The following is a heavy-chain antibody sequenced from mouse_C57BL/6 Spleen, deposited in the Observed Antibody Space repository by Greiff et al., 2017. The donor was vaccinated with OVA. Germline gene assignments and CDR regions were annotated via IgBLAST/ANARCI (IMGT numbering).Heavy chain of an antibody. CDR3: TRSSITTVVFDY. D-gene: IGHD1-1*01. CDR1: GYTFTSYW. V-gene: IGHV1-5*01. CDR2: IYPGNSDT. J-gene: IGHJ2*01. Sequence: EVQLQESGTVLARPGASVKMSCKTSGYTFTSYWMHWVKQRPGQGLEWIGAIYPGNSDTSYNQKFKGKAKLTAVTSASTAYMELSSLTNEDSADYYCTRSSITTVVFDYWGQGTTLRVSS.